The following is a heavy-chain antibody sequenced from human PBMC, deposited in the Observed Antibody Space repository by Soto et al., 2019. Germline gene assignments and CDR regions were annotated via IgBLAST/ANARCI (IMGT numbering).Heavy chain of an antibody. V-gene: IGHV3-21*01. Sequence: EVQLVESGGGLVKPGGSLRLSCAASGFTFSSYSMNWVRQAPGKGLDWVSSISSSSSYIYYADSVKRRFTISRDNAKNSLYLQMNSLRAEDTAVYYCARDAWETVTTNYYYYGMDVWGQGTTVTVSS. CDR1: GFTFSSYS. D-gene: IGHD4-17*01. CDR3: ARDAWETVTTNYYYYGMDV. J-gene: IGHJ6*02. CDR2: ISSSSSYI.